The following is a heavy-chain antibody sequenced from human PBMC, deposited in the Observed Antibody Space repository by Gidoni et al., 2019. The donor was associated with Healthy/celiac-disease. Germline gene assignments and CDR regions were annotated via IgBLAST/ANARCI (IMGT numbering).Heavy chain of an antibody. CDR3: ASRYYDFWSGFGYFDY. CDR2: IYYSGST. CDR1: GGSISSYY. Sequence: QVQLQESGPGLVKPSETLSLTCTVAGGSISSYYWSWIRQPPGKGLEWIGYIYYSGSTHYTPFLKSRVTISVDTSKNQFSLKLSSVTAADTAVYYCASRYYDFWSGFGYFDYWGQGTLVTVSS. V-gene: IGHV4-59*01. J-gene: IGHJ4*02. D-gene: IGHD3-3*01.